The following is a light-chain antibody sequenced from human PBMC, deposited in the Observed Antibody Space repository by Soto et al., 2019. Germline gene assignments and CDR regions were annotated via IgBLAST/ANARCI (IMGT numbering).Light chain of an antibody. CDR1: SSNIGSNT. CDR3: AAWDDSLNGLV. Sequence: QSVLTQPPSASGTPGQRVTISCSGSSSNIGSNTVNWYQQLPKTAPKLLIYSNNQRPSGVPDRFSGSKSGTSASLAISGLQSEDEADFYCAAWDDSLNGLVFGGGTKLTVL. V-gene: IGLV1-44*01. CDR2: SNN. J-gene: IGLJ2*01.